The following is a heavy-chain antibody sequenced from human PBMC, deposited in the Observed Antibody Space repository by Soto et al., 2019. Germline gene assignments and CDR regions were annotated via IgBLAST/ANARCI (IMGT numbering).Heavy chain of an antibody. CDR3: AREADYYGSGSYYKMFDY. D-gene: IGHD3-10*01. J-gene: IGHJ4*02. CDR1: GFTFSSYW. CDR2: IKQDGSEK. Sequence: EVQLVESGGGLVQPGGSLRLSCAASGFTFSSYWMSWVRQAPGKGLEWVANIKQDGSEKYYVDSVKGRFTISRDNAKNSLYLQMNSLRAEDTDVYYCAREADYYGSGSYYKMFDYWGQGTLVTVSS. V-gene: IGHV3-7*01.